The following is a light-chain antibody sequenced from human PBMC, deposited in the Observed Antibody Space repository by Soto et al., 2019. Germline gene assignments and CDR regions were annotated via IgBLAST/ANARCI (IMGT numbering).Light chain of an antibody. Sequence: DVHMTQSPSSLSASGGDRATITCWASQGISHCLAWDQQKSGKAPKIPIYAASTLQSGVTSRFSGSGSGSDFTLTITSLQPEDVATYYCQRCDSAPRTFGPGTKVDIK. J-gene: IGKJ3*01. CDR1: QGISHC. V-gene: IGKV1-27*01. CDR3: QRCDSAPRT. CDR2: AAS.